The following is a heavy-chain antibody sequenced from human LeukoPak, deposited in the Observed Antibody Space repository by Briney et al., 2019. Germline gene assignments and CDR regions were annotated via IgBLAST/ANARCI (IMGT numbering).Heavy chain of an antibody. V-gene: IGHV3-48*04. CDR1: GFTFGGYS. CDR2: ISSGSSTI. CDR3: ARGQLTDPRIDY. Sequence: PGGSLRLSCAASGFTFGGYSMNWVRQAPGKGLEWVSHISSGSSTIYYADSVQGRFAISRDNAKNSLYLQMNSLRAEDTAVYYCARGQLTDPRIDYWGQGTLVTVSS. J-gene: IGHJ4*02. D-gene: IGHD6-13*01.